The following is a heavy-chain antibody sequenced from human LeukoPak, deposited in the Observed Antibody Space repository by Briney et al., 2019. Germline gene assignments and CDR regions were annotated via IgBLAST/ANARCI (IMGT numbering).Heavy chain of an antibody. D-gene: IGHD5-18*01. CDR1: GESFSGYY. J-gene: IGHJ6*02. Sequence: SETLSLTCAVYGESFSGYYWSWIRQPPGKGLEWIGEINHSGSTNYNPSLKSRVTISVDTSKNHFSLKLSSVTAADTAVYYCARGRLNTAMVAAYYYYGMDVWGQGTTVTVSS. V-gene: IGHV4-34*01. CDR3: ARGRLNTAMVAAYYYYGMDV. CDR2: INHSGST.